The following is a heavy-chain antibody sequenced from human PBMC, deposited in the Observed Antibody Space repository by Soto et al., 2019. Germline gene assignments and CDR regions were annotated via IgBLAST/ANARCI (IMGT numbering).Heavy chain of an antibody. CDR3: ARGLPLTMDY. CDR2: INAGNGNT. V-gene: IGHV1-3*01. Sequence: QVQLVQSGAEVKKPGASVKVSCKASGYTFTSYAMHWVRQAPGQRLEWMGWINAGNGNTKYSQRFQGRVTITRDTAASTAYMELSSLRSEDTAVFYCARGLPLTMDYWGQGTLVTVSS. D-gene: IGHD2-15*01. CDR1: GYTFTSYA. J-gene: IGHJ4*02.